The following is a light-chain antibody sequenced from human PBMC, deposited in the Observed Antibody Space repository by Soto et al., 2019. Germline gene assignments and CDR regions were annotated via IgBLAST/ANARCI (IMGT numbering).Light chain of an antibody. J-gene: IGLJ3*02. V-gene: IGLV2-14*01. CDR3: SSFRTGSVVL. Sequence: QSALTQPASVSGSPGQTITISCTGTSIDVGGYNYVSWYQQHPGKAPTLVIYGVSYRPSGVSARFSGSKFQNTASLTISGLQAEDEADYYCSSFRTGSVVLFGGGTKVTVL. CDR1: SIDVGGYNY. CDR2: GVS.